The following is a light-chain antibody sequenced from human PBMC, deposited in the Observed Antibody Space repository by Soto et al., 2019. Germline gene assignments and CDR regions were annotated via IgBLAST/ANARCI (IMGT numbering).Light chain of an antibody. CDR1: SSDVGGYNY. J-gene: IGLJ3*02. V-gene: IGLV2-14*01. CDR3: ISYTSSSTWV. CDR2: EVS. Sequence: QSVLTQPASVSGSPGQSITTSCTGTSSDVGGYNYVSWYQQHPGKAPKLMIYEVSNRPSGVSDRFSGSRSGNTASLTISGLQAEDESDYYCISYTSSSTWVFGGGTKVTVL.